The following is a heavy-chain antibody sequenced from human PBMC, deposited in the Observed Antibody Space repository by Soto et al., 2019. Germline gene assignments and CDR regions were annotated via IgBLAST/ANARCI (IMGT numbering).Heavy chain of an antibody. CDR2: ISSGSSYT. CDR1: GFTFSSYS. J-gene: IGHJ5*02. V-gene: IGHV3-21*01. Sequence: GGSLRLSCAASGFTFSSYSMHWVRQAPGKGLEWVSSISSGSSYTHYADSVTGRFTISRDNAKNSLYLQLDGLRVEDTAVYFCARDRDGYTWFDPWGQGTLVTVSS. D-gene: IGHD5-12*01. CDR3: ARDRDGYTWFDP.